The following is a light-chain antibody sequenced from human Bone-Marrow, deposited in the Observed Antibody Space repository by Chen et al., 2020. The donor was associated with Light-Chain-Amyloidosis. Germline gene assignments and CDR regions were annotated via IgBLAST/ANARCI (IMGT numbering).Light chain of an antibody. CDR2: GVN. CDR3: SSYVGSNDYV. Sequence: QSALTQPPSASGSPGQSVTISCTGTSSDVGGYHYVSWYQHHPGKAPKLLIYGVNHRPSWVPDHFSGSTSGTTASLLFSGLQAEDEADYYCSSYVGSNDYVFGTGTRLTVL. CDR1: SSDVGGYHY. V-gene: IGLV2-8*01. J-gene: IGLJ1*01.